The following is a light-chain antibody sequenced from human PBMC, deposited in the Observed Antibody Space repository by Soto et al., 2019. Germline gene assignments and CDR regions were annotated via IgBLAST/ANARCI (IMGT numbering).Light chain of an antibody. J-gene: IGKJ2*01. V-gene: IGKV3-20*01. CDR1: QCVSSNY. Sequence: EIVLTQSIGTLSLSPGERATLSCRASQCVSSNYLTWYQQKPGQAPRLLIYGASSRATGIPDRFSGSGSGTDVTLTISRLEPEDFALYYCHQYGSSPYTFGQGTKLEIK. CDR3: HQYGSSPYT. CDR2: GAS.